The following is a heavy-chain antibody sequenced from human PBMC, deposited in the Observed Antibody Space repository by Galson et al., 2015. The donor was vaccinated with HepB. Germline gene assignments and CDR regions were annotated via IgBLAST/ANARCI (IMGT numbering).Heavy chain of an antibody. CDR2: INPDGSVT. CDR3: AKGVL. J-gene: IGHJ4*02. Sequence: SLRLSCAASGLTFSNLWMSWVRQAPGKGLEWVANINPDGSVTSYVDSVKGRFTISRDNAKDSLFLQMNSLRAEDTAVYYCAKGVLWGQGTLVTASS. D-gene: IGHD2/OR15-2a*01. V-gene: IGHV3-7*03. CDR1: GLTFSNLW.